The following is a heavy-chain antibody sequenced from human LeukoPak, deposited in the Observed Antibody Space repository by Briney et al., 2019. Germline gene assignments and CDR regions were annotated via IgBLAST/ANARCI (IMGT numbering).Heavy chain of an antibody. Sequence: PGGSLRLSCATSGFTFSSFEMNWVRQAPGKGLEWVSYISSTGNTIYYADSVKGRFTISRDKAKSSLYLRMNSLRAEDTAVYYCARDSSGNFIPDYFDYWGQGTLVTVSS. V-gene: IGHV3-48*03. CDR1: GFTFSSFE. D-gene: IGHD3-10*01. CDR3: ARDSSGNFIPDYFDY. CDR2: ISSTGNTI. J-gene: IGHJ4*02.